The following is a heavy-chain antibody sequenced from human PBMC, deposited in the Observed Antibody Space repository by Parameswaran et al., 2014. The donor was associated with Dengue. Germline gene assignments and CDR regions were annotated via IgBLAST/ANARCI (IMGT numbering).Heavy chain of an antibody. Sequence: WIRQPPGKGLVWVSRINSDGSSTSYADSVKGRFTISRDNAKNTLYLQMNSLRAEDTAVYYCARGLLSPYDFWSGYYPYYYYGMDVWGQGTTVTVSS. CDR2: INSDGSST. CDR3: ARGLLSPYDFWSGYYPYYYYGMDV. D-gene: IGHD3-3*01. J-gene: IGHJ6*02. V-gene: IGHV3-74*01.